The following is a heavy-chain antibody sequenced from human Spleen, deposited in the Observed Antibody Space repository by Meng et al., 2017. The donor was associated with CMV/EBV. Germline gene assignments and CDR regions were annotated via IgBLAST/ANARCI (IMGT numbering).Heavy chain of an antibody. CDR3: AKDDRHYDFWSGYYSWGAFDI. Sequence: GESLKISCEASGFTFSSFGMYWVRQAPGKGLEWVSFIRKDGSNTYYADSVKGRFTISRDNSKNTLYLQMNSLRAEDTAVYYCAKDDRHYDFWSGYYSWGAFDIWGQGTMVTVSS. CDR2: IRKDGSNT. CDR1: GFTFSSFG. D-gene: IGHD3-3*01. J-gene: IGHJ3*02. V-gene: IGHV3-30*02.